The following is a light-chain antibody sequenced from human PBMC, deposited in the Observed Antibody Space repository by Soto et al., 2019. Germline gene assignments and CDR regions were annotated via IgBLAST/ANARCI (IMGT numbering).Light chain of an antibody. CDR2: SAS. CDR3: LHGYNTFWA. Sequence: DIQMTQSPSSLSASVGDSVTVTCRASQPIGTSLHWYQQRAGKAPKVLISSASRLQSGVSSRFSGSGSGTHCTLTIISLRPEDSATYYCLHGYNTFWAFVQGTNVEIK. J-gene: IGKJ1*01. V-gene: IGKV1-39*01. CDR1: QPIGTS.